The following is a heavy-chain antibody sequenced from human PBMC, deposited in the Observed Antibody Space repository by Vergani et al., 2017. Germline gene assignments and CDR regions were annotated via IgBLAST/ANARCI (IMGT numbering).Heavy chain of an antibody. D-gene: IGHD3-3*01. V-gene: IGHV3-23*01. Sequence: EVQLLESGGGLVQPGGSLRLSCAASGFTFSSYAMSWVRQAPGKGLEWVSAISGSGGSTYYADSVKGRFTISRDNSKNTLYLQMNSLRAEDTAVYYCATNNYYDFWSGLGGWGQGTLVTVSS. J-gene: IGHJ4*02. CDR1: GFTFSSYA. CDR2: ISGSGGST. CDR3: ATNNYYDFWSGLGG.